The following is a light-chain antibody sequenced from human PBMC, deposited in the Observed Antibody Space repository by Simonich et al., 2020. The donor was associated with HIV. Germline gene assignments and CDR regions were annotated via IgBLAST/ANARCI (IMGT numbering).Light chain of an antibody. CDR1: QSVSSN. CDR2: GAS. V-gene: IGKV3-15*01. Sequence: EIVMTQSPAPLSVSPGERATLSCRASQSVSSNFAWYQQKPGQAPRLLIYGASTRATGIPARFSGSGSGTEFTLTISSMQSEDFAVYYCHQYNNWPPWTFGQGTKVEIK. J-gene: IGKJ1*01. CDR3: HQYNNWPPWT.